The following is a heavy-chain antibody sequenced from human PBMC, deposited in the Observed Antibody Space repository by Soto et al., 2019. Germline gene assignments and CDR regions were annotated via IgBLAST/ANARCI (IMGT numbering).Heavy chain of an antibody. J-gene: IGHJ1*01. V-gene: IGHV3-21*01. Sequence: EVQLVESGGGLVKPGGSLRLSCAASGFTFSSYSMNWVRQAPGKGLEWVSSISSSSSDIYYADSVKGRFTISRDNAKNSLYLQMNNLRAEATAVYYCARARVHCSGGSCYKGHCQHWGQGTLVTVAS. CDR2: ISSSSSDI. D-gene: IGHD2-15*01. CDR3: ARARVHCSGGSCYKGHCQH. CDR1: GFTFSSYS.